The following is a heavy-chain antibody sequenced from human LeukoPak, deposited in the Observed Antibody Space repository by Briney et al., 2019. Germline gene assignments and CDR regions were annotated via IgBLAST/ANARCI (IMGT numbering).Heavy chain of an antibody. Sequence: GASVKVSCKASGGTFSSYAISWVRQAPGQGLEWMGRIIPILGIANYAQKFQGRVTITADKSTSTAYMELSSLRSEDTAVYYCARDIVVVVADYYYYGMDVWGQGTTVTVSS. CDR1: GGTFSSYA. J-gene: IGHJ6*02. CDR2: IIPILGIA. D-gene: IGHD2-15*01. CDR3: ARDIVVVVADYYYYGMDV. V-gene: IGHV1-69*04.